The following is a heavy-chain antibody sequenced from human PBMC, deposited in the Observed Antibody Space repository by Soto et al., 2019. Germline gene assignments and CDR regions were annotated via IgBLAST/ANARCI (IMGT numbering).Heavy chain of an antibody. J-gene: IGHJ4*02. CDR2: IWSDGSKQ. CDR1: GFTFSRFG. CDR3: ARDDDYEANAADI. D-gene: IGHD4-17*01. Sequence: GGSLRLSCAASGFTFSRFGMHWVRQAPGKGLEWVAVIWSDGSKQQYVDSVKGRFTISRDNSKNTLYLQMNSLRAEDKAVYYCARDDDYEANAADIWGQGTLVTVSS. V-gene: IGHV3-33*01.